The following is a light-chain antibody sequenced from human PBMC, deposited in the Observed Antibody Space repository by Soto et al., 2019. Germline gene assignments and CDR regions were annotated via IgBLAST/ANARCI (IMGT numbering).Light chain of an antibody. CDR3: ASWDDSLSGVV. V-gene: IGLV1-44*01. J-gene: IGLJ3*02. Sequence: QTVVTQPPSTSGTPGQRVTISCSGSNSNIGSNTVNWYRQLPGTAPKLLIYSNNLRPSGVPDRFSGSKSGTSASLAISELQSEDGADYYCASWDDSLSGVVFGGGTQLTVL. CDR2: SNN. CDR1: NSNIGSNT.